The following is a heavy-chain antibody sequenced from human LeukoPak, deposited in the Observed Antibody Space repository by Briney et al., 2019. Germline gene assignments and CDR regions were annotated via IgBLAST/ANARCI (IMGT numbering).Heavy chain of an antibody. CDR1: GFTFSSYA. J-gene: IGHJ5*02. Sequence: GGSLRLSCAASGFTFSSYAMSWVRQAPGKGLEWVSTISGSGGSTYYADSVKGRFTISRDNSKNTLYLQMNSLRAEDTAVYYCAKDPRTSSWYGVGFDPWGQGTLVTVSS. D-gene: IGHD6-13*01. V-gene: IGHV3-23*01. CDR3: AKDPRTSSWYGVGFDP. CDR2: ISGSGGST.